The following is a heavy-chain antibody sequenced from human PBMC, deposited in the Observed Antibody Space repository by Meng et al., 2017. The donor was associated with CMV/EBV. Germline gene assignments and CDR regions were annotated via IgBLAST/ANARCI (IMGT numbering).Heavy chain of an antibody. CDR3: TRDAHLTTVTPNWFDP. Sequence: AHLVQPGADLSKPGASVKVACKASGDTFTDYYMHWVRQAPGQGLEWMGCINPNSGDTNYAQKFQGRVTMTRDTSISTAYMELSRLRSDDTAVYYCTRDAHLTTVTPNWFDPWGQGTLVTVSS. J-gene: IGHJ5*02. CDR1: GDTFTDYY. D-gene: IGHD4-17*01. V-gene: IGHV1-2*02. CDR2: INPNSGDT.